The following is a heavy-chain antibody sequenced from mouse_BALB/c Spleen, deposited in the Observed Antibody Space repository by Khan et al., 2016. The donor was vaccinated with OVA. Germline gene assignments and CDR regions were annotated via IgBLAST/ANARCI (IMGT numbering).Heavy chain of an antibody. V-gene: IGHV3-2*02. Sequence: VQLKESGPGLVKPSQSLSLTCTVTGYSITSDYAWNWIRQFPENKLEWMGHISYSGNTKYNPSLKSRISITRDPSKNQFFLQLNSVTTEDTATYYCARIYGGDFDYWGQGTTLTVSS. CDR1: GYSITSDYA. CDR2: ISYSGNT. D-gene: IGHD1-1*01. J-gene: IGHJ2*01. CDR3: ARIYGGDFDY.